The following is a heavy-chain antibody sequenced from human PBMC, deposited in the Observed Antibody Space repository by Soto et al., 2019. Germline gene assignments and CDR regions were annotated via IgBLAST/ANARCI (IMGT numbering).Heavy chain of an antibody. D-gene: IGHD2-21*02. CDR3: AHVTTVVTLGSFDI. J-gene: IGHJ3*02. V-gene: IGHV2-5*02. CDR2: IYWDDDK. Sequence: QITLKESGPTLVKSTQTLTLTCTFSGFSISSSGMGVGWIRQPPGKALEWLTLIYWDDDKRYSPSLKSRLTITKDTSKTQVVLTMTNMDPVDTATYFCAHVTTVVTLGSFDIWGQGTVVTVSS. CDR1: GFSISSSGMG.